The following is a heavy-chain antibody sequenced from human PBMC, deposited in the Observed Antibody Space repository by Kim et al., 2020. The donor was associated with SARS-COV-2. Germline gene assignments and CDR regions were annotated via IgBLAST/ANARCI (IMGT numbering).Heavy chain of an antibody. Sequence: SETLSLTCAVYGGSFSGYYWSWIRQPPGKGLEWIGEINHSGSTNYNPSLKSRVTISVDTSKNQFSLKLSSVTAADTAVYYCARGTQLRYFDWRYYFDYWGQGTLVTVSS. V-gene: IGHV4-34*01. CDR2: INHSGST. D-gene: IGHD3-9*01. CDR1: GGSFSGYY. J-gene: IGHJ4*02. CDR3: ARGTQLRYFDWRYYFDY.